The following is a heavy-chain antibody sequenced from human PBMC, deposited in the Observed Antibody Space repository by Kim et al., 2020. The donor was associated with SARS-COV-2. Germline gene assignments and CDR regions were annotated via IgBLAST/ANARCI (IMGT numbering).Heavy chain of an antibody. Sequence: NKYYADSVNDRSTIAKDNSKSTLYLQMNSLRAEDTAVYYCAKLALENLDYWGQGTLVTVSS. D-gene: IGHD1-1*01. CDR2: NK. CDR3: AKLALENLDY. V-gene: IGHV3-30*02. J-gene: IGHJ4*02.